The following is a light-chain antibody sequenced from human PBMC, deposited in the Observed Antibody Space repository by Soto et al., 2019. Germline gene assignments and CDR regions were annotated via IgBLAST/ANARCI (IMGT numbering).Light chain of an antibody. J-gene: IGLJ1*01. CDR2: SNN. CDR1: SSNIGSNT. Sequence: QSALTQPPSASGTPGQRVTISCSGSSSNIGSNTVNWYQQLPGTAPKLLIYSNNQRPSGVPDRFSGSKSGTSASPAISGLQSEDEADYYCAAWDDSLNGYAFGSGTKVTVL. V-gene: IGLV1-44*01. CDR3: AAWDDSLNGYA.